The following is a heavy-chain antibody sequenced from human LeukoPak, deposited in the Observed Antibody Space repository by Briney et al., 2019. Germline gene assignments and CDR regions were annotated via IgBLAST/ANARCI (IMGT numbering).Heavy chain of an antibody. Sequence: SGPTLVKPTQPLTLTSTFSGFSLTTSAVGVGWIRQPPVKALEWLAFIYWDDVKRYSPSLRSRLTITKDTSKNQVVLTMTNMDPVDTATYYCAHRRPVSANNYFDSWGQGTLVAVSS. V-gene: IGHV2-5*02. CDR1: GFSLTTSAVG. CDR3: AHRRPVSANNYFDS. D-gene: IGHD5/OR15-5a*01. CDR2: IYWDDVK. J-gene: IGHJ4*02.